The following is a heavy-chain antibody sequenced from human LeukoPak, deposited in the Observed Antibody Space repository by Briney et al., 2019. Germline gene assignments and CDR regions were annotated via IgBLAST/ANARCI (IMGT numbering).Heavy chain of an antibody. CDR3: ARGLEIVGATTNWFDP. D-gene: IGHD1-26*01. V-gene: IGHV1-2*02. CDR1: GYTFTGYY. CDR2: INPNCGGT. Sequence: GASVKVSCKASGYTFTGYYMHWVRQAPGQGLEWMGWINPNCGGTNYAQKFQGRVTMTRDTSISTAYMELSRLRSDDTAVYYCARGLEIVGATTNWFDPWGQGTLVTVSS. J-gene: IGHJ5*02.